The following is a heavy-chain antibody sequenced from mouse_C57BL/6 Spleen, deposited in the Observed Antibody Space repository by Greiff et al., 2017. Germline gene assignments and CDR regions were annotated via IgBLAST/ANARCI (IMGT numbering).Heavy chain of an antibody. V-gene: IGHV2-6-1*01. J-gene: IGHJ4*01. CDR3: ARHPPNYYGSSLYAMDY. D-gene: IGHD1-1*01. CDR2: IWSDGST. Sequence: QVQLQQSGPGLVAPSQSLSITCTVSGFSLTSYGVHWVRQPPGKGLEWLVVIWSDGSTTYNSALKSRLIISKDNSKSQVFLKMNSLQTDDTAMYYCARHPPNYYGSSLYAMDYWGQGTSVTVSS. CDR1: GFSLTSYG.